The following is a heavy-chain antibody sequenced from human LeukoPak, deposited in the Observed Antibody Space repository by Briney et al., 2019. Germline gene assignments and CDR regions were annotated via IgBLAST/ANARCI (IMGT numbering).Heavy chain of an antibody. Sequence: PSETLSLTCTVSDDTVSTAAYYWSWIRQPPGKGLEWTAYTFYIGSSYYNPSLKSRPTIPIDTANYQFSLKLNSVTAADTAVYYCARSGYGDLYFDSWGQGAVVTVSS. CDR3: ARSGYGDLYFDS. D-gene: IGHD4-17*01. CDR1: DDTVSTAAYY. V-gene: IGHV4-30-4*01. J-gene: IGHJ4*02. CDR2: TFYIGSS.